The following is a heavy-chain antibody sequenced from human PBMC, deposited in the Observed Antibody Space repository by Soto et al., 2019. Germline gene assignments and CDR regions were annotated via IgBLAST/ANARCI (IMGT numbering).Heavy chain of an antibody. Sequence: PGGSLRLSCSASGFTFSSYAMHWVRQAPGKGLEYVSAISSNGGSTYYADSVKGRFTISRDNSKNTLYLQMSSLRAEDTAVYYCVKTIRWLQLGGGYYFDYWGQGTLVTVSS. CDR1: GFTFSSYA. CDR3: VKTIRWLQLGGGYYFDY. J-gene: IGHJ4*02. CDR2: ISSNGGST. V-gene: IGHV3-64D*08. D-gene: IGHD5-12*01.